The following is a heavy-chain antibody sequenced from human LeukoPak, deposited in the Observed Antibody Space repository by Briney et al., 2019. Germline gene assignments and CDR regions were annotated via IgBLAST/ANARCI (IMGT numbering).Heavy chain of an antibody. D-gene: IGHD6-19*01. CDR3: ARERWWPQWLVDAFDI. CDR2: ISAYNGNT. CDR1: GYTFTSYG. Sequence: ASVKVSCRASGYTFTSYGISWVRQAPGQGREWMGWISAYNGNTNYAQKLQGRVTMTTDTSTSTAYMELRSLRSDDTAVYYCARERWWPQWLVDAFDIWGQGTMVTVSS. J-gene: IGHJ3*02. V-gene: IGHV1-18*01.